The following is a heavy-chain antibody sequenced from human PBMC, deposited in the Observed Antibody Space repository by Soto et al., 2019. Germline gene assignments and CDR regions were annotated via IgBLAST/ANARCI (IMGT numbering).Heavy chain of an antibody. J-gene: IGHJ6*02. Sequence: PGESLKISCKGSGYSFTSYWIGWVRQMPGKGLEWMGIIYPGDSDTRYSPSFQGQVTISADKSISTAYLQWSSLKASDTAMYYCARNGPVDIVATKDYYGMDVWGQGTTVTVSS. CDR2: IYPGDSDT. CDR3: ARNGPVDIVATKDYYGMDV. V-gene: IGHV5-51*01. CDR1: GYSFTSYW. D-gene: IGHD5-12*01.